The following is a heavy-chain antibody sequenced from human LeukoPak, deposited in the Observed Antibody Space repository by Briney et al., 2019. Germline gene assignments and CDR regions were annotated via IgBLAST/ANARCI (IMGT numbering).Heavy chain of an antibody. CDR3: ARGSGILTGDQTKSYYMDV. CDR1: GGSFSGYY. D-gene: IGHD3-9*01. CDR2: INHSGST. J-gene: IGHJ6*03. Sequence: SETLSLTCAVYGGSFSGYYWSWIRQPPGKGLEWIGEINHSGSTNYNPSLKSRVTISVDTSKNQFSLKLSSVTAADTAVYYCARGSGILTGDQTKSYYMDVWGKGTTVTVSS. V-gene: IGHV4-34*01.